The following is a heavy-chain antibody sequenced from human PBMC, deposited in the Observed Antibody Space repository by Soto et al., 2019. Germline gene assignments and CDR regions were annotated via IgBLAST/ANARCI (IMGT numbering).Heavy chain of an antibody. D-gene: IGHD3-16*02. V-gene: IGHV1-18*01. CDR2: ISAYNGNT. CDR1: GYTFTIYG. J-gene: IGHJ6*03. Sequence: ASVKVSCKASGYTFTIYGISWVRQAPGQGLEWMGWISAYNGNTNYAQKLQGRVTMTTDTSTSTAYMELRSLRSDDTAVYYCARAYDYIWGSYRSLYYMDVWGKGTTVTVSS. CDR3: ARAYDYIWGSYRSLYYMDV.